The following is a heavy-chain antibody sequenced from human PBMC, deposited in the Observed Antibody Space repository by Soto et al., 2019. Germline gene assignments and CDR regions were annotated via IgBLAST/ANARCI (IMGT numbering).Heavy chain of an antibody. CDR1: GGSISSYY. Sequence: QVQLQESGPGLVKPSETLSLTCTVSGGSISSYYWSWIRQPPGKGLEWIGYIYYSGSTNYNPSLKSRVTISVDTSKNQLALNPSSVTAADTAVYYCAREGLTGTIGLYYYSGMDVWGQGTTVTVSS. D-gene: IGHD1-7*01. V-gene: IGHV4-59*01. CDR2: IYYSGST. J-gene: IGHJ6*02. CDR3: AREGLTGTIGLYYYSGMDV.